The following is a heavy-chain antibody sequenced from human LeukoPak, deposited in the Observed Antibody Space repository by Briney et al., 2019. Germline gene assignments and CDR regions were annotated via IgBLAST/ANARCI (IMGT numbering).Heavy chain of an antibody. J-gene: IGHJ5*02. D-gene: IGHD4-11*01. CDR2: INHSGST. CDR3: ARVEITVTSKWFDP. CDR1: GGSFSGYY. Sequence: PSEALSLTCAVYGGSFSGYYWSWIRQPPGKGLEWIGEINHSGSTNYNPSLKSRVTISVDTSKNQFSLKLSSVTAADTAVYYCARVEITVTSKWFDPWGQGTLVTVSS. V-gene: IGHV4-34*01.